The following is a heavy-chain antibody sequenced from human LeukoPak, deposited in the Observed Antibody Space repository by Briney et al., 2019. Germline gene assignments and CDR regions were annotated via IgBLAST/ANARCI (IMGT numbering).Heavy chain of an antibody. CDR3: ARDLAGPPQEAFDI. Sequence: PGGSLRLSCAASGFTFSSYWMNWVRQAPGKGLEWVTNIKRDGSERYYVDSVKGRFTVSRDNTKNSLYLQMNTRRAEDTAIYYCARDLAGPPQEAFDIWGQGTLVTVSS. CDR1: GFTFSSYW. V-gene: IGHV3-7*01. J-gene: IGHJ3*02. CDR2: IKRDGSER.